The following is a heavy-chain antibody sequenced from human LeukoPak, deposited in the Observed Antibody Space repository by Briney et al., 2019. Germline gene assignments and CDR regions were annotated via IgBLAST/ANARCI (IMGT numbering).Heavy chain of an antibody. D-gene: IGHD2-15*01. J-gene: IGHJ5*02. CDR2: INPSGGST. CDR1: GYIFTSHY. V-gene: IGHV1-46*01. CDR3: ARGARYCSGGSCRFDP. Sequence: ASVKVSCKASGYIFTSHYMHWVRQAPGQGLEWMGIINPSGGSTSYAQKFQGRVTMTRDTSTSTVYMELSSLRSEDTAVYYCARGARYCSGGSCRFDPWGQGTLVTVSS.